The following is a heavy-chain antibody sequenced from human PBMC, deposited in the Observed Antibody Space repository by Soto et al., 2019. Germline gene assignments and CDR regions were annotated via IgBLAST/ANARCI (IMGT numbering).Heavy chain of an antibody. CDR1: GFTFSSYE. D-gene: IGHD1-26*01. J-gene: IGHJ5*02. CDR2: ISSSGSTI. V-gene: IGHV3-48*03. CDR3: AREGQWELPQGWFDP. Sequence: GGSLRLSCAASGFTFSSYEMNWVRQAPGKGLEWVSYISSSGSTIYYADSVKGRFTISRDNAKNSLYLQMNSLRAEDTAVYYCAREGQWELPQGWFDPWGQGTLVTVSS.